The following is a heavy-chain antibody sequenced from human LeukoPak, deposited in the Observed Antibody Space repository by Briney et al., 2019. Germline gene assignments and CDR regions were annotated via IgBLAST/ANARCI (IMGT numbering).Heavy chain of an antibody. J-gene: IGHJ4*02. CDR1: GFTFSSYG. CDR3: ARDYGYCSSTSCYFPDY. CDR2: IWYDGSNK. V-gene: IGHV3-33*01. D-gene: IGHD2-2*01. Sequence: GWSLRLSCAASGFTFSSYGMHWVRQAPGKGLEWVAVIWYDGSNKYYADSVKGRFTISRDNSKNTLYLQMNSLRAEDTAVYYCARDYGYCSSTSCYFPDYWGQGTLVTVSS.